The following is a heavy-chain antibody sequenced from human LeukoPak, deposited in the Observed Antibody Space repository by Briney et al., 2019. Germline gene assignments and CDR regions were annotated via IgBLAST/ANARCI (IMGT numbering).Heavy chain of an antibody. Sequence: PGGSLRLSCAASGFTVSSNYMSWVRQAPGKELEWVSVIYSGGSTYYADSVKGRFTISRDNSKNTLYLQMNSLRAEDTAVYYCARVLSSSWLYGMDVWGQGTTVTVSS. V-gene: IGHV3-53*01. CDR2: IYSGGST. CDR1: GFTVSSNY. CDR3: ARVLSSSWLYGMDV. J-gene: IGHJ6*02. D-gene: IGHD6-13*01.